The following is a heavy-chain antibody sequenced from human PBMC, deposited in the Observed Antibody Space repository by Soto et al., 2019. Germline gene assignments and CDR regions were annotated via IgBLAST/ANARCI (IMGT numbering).Heavy chain of an antibody. J-gene: IGHJ3*02. V-gene: IGHV4-59*01. Sequence: SETLSLTCTVSGGSISSYYWSWIRRPPGKGLEWIGYIYYSGSTNYNPSLKSRVTISVDTSKNQFSLKLSSVTAADTAVYYCARVWGGAFDIWGQGTMVTVSS. CDR3: ARVWGGAFDI. CDR1: GGSISSYY. CDR2: IYYSGST. D-gene: IGHD3-10*01.